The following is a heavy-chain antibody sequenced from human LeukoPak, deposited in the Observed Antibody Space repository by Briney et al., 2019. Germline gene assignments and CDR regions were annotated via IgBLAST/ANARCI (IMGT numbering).Heavy chain of an antibody. D-gene: IGHD6-13*01. CDR1: GFTFSSYA. V-gene: IGHV3-64*01. CDR2: ISSNGGST. CDR3: ARGPEAYSSSWYVEADY. J-gene: IGHJ4*02. Sequence: GGSLRLSCAASGFTFSSYAMHWVRQAPGKGLEYVSAISSNGGSTYYANSVKGRFTISRDNSKNTLYLQMGSLRAEDMAVYYCARGPEAYSSSWYVEADYWGQGTLVTVSS.